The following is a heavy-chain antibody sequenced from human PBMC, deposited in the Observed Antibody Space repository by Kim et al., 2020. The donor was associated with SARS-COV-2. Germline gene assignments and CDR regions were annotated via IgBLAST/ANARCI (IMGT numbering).Heavy chain of an antibody. CDR1: GYTFTDHY. CDR2: INPKDGHA. D-gene: IGHD5-12*01. Sequence: ASVKVSCKTSGYTFTDHYIYWVRQAPGQGLELMGGINPKDGHAHSAQKFQGKVTMTRATSISTFYMEVNRVTSDDTAIYYCARDFRGSLDYWGRGTLVTV. CDR3: ARDFRGSLDY. J-gene: IGHJ4*02. V-gene: IGHV1-2*02.